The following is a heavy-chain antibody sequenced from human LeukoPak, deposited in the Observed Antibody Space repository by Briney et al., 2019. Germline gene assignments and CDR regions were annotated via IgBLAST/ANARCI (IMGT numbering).Heavy chain of an antibody. CDR3: ARGGRNIVVVPAAIEWGFDP. Sequence: ASVKVSCKASGYTLTGYYMHWVRQAPGQGLEWMGLINPHSGGTNYAQKFQGRVTMTRDTSISTAYMELSRLRSDDTAVYYCARGGRNIVVVPAAIEWGFDPWGQGTLVTVSS. CDR1: GYTLTGYY. J-gene: IGHJ5*02. V-gene: IGHV1-2*02. CDR2: INPHSGGT. D-gene: IGHD2-2*01.